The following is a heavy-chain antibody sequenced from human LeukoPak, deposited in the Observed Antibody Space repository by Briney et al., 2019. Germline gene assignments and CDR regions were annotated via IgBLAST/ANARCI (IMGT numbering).Heavy chain of an antibody. V-gene: IGHV3-23*01. CDR1: GGSVSIYY. D-gene: IGHD3-10*01. CDR2: ISESGGST. CDR3: AKRGIVIRGVLIIGFHKEAYYFDY. Sequence: PSETLSLTCTVSGGSVSIYYWSWVRQAPGKGLEWVSGISESGGSTNYADSVKGRFTISRDNSMNTVYLQMNSLRAEDTAVYFCAKRGIVIRGVLIIGFHKEAYYFDYWGQGILVTVSS. J-gene: IGHJ4*02.